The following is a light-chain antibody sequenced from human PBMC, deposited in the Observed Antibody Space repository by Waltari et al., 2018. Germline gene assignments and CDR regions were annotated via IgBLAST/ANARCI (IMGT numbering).Light chain of an antibody. V-gene: IGKV3-15*01. CDR3: QQYNIRLT. Sequence: LVMPQSPATLSVSPGDRATLSCRASQPISSNLAWYQHKPGQAPRLLISGASTRASGIPARFSGSGSETQFTLTINSLQSEDFAVYYCQQYNIRLTFGGGTKVDIK. CDR1: QPISSN. J-gene: IGKJ4*01. CDR2: GAS.